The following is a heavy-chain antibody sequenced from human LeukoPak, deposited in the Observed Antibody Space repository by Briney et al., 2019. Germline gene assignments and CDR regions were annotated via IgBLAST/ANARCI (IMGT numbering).Heavy chain of an antibody. CDR3: ARDACSSTSCFRDY. CDR1: GFTFSTYT. CDR2: ISSGSSYI. D-gene: IGHD2-2*01. V-gene: IGHV3-21*01. J-gene: IGHJ4*02. Sequence: GGSLRLSCAASGFTFSTYTMNWVRKAPGKGLEWVSSISSGSSYISYADSLKGRFNIPRDNPKNSLYLQINSLRAEDTAVYYCARDACSSTSCFRDYWGQGTRVTVSS.